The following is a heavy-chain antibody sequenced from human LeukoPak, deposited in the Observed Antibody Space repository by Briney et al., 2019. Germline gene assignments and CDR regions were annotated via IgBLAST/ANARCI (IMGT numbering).Heavy chain of an antibody. D-gene: IGHD3-16*01. Sequence: PSETLSLTYDVSSGSISSSSYYWGWIRQPPGKGLGWIGSIYNGGSTSYNPSLESRVTISVDTSKKQFSLKLSSVTAADTAVYYGVRITENLLERGIDYWGQGTLVTVSS. CDR3: VRITENLLERGIDY. J-gene: IGHJ4*02. CDR2: IYNGGST. CDR1: SGSISSSSYY. V-gene: IGHV4-39*01.